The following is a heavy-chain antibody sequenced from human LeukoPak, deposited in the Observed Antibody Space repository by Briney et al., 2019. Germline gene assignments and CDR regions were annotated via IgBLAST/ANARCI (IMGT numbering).Heavy chain of an antibody. J-gene: IGHJ5*02. CDR1: GGSFSGYY. CDR2: INHSGST. Sequence: SETLSLTCAVYGGSFSGYYWSWIRQPPGKGLEWIGEINHSGSTNYNPSLKSRVTMSVDKSKNQFPLRLSSVTAADTAVYFCARRGYYDFAWGQGTLVTVSS. D-gene: IGHD3-3*01. CDR3: ARRGYYDFA. V-gene: IGHV4-34*01.